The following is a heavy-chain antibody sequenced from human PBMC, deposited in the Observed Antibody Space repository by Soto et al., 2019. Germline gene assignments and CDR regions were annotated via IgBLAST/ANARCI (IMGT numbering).Heavy chain of an antibody. CDR3: ARDSFYCGGRYCYPYSSYMDV. CDR1: GYNFSSHD. D-gene: IGHD2-21*01. V-gene: IGHV1-3*01. CDR2: INAGNGNT. Sequence: QVHLVQAGAEVRKPGASVQVSCKASGYNFSSHDIHWVRQAPGQGLEWMGWINAGNGNTRYSQKLQDRIAITRDASASRAYMELSCLTSEDTAIYYCARDSFYCGGRYCYPYSSYMDVWCKGTAVSVSS. J-gene: IGHJ6*03.